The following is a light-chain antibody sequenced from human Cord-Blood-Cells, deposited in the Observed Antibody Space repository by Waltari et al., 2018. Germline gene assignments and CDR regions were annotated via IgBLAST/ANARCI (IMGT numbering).Light chain of an antibody. V-gene: IGKV1-5*01. CDR1: QSISSW. J-gene: IGKJ4*01. Sequence: DIQMTQSPSTLSASVGDRVTITCRASQSISSWLAWYQQKPGKAPKLLIYDASSLESGVPSRFSGSGAGTEFTLTISSLQPDDFATYYCQQYNSYSLTFGGGTKVEIK. CDR2: DAS. CDR3: QQYNSYSLT.